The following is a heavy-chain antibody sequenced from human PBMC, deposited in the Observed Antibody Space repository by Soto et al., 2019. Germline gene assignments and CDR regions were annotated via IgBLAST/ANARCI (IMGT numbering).Heavy chain of an antibody. V-gene: IGHV5-51*01. CDR2: IYPGDSDT. D-gene: IGHD3-22*01. CDR1: GCSFTSYW. J-gene: IGHJ4*02. Sequence: PGESLKISCKGSGCSFTSYWIGWVRQMPGKGLEWMGIIYPGDSDTRYSPSFQGQVTISADKSISTAYLQWSSLKASDTAMYYCARQPLNYYDSSGNYFDYWGQGTLVTVSS. CDR3: ARQPLNYYDSSGNYFDY.